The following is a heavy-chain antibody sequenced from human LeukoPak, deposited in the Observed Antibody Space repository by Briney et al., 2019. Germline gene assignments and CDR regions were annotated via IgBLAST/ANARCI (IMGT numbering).Heavy chain of an antibody. CDR3: ARGIAAPGPFDY. V-gene: IGHV4-59*01. J-gene: IGHJ4*02. D-gene: IGHD6-13*01. CDR2: IYYSGST. CDR1: GGSISSYY. Sequence: SETLSLTSTVSGGSISSYYWSWIRQPPGKGLEWIGYIYYSGSTNYNPSLQSRVTISIDTSENQFSLKLSSVTAADTAVYYCARGIAAPGPFDYWGQGTLVTVPS.